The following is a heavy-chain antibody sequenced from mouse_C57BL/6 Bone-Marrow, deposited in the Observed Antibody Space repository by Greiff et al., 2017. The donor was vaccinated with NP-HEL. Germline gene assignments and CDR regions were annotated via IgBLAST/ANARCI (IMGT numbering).Heavy chain of an antibody. V-gene: IGHV5-16*01. CDR2: INYDGSST. CDR1: GFTFSDSY. J-gene: IGHJ4*01. Sequence: DVHLVESEGGLVQPGSSMKLSCTASGFTFSDSYMAWVRQVPEKGLEWVANINYDGSSTYYLDSLKSRFIISRDNAKNILYLQMSSLKSEDTATYYCAREGGLRRRTYAMDYWGQGTSVTVSS. CDR3: AREGGLRRRTYAMDY. D-gene: IGHD2-4*01.